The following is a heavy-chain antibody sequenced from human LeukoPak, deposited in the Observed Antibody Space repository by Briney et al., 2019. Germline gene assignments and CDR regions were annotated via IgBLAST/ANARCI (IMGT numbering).Heavy chain of an antibody. Sequence: PGGSLRLSCAVSGFTFNNAWMRWVRQVPGKGRGWGGRIKSKTDGGTTDYAAPVKGRFTISRDDSKNTLYLQMNSLKTEDTAVYYCTTDIVGGPGYWRRGPLVSVSS. D-gene: IGHD3-16*02. CDR3: TTDIVGGPGY. CDR1: GFTFNNAW. J-gene: IGHJ4*02. V-gene: IGHV3-15*01. CDR2: IKSKTDGGTT.